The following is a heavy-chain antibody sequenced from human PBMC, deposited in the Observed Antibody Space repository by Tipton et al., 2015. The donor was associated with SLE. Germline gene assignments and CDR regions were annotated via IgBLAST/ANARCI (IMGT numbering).Heavy chain of an antibody. J-gene: IGHJ3*02. Sequence: TLSLTCTVSGGSISSHYWSWIRQPPGKGLEWIGEINHSRSTNYNPSLKSRVTITVDTSKNQFSLKLSSVTAADTAVYYCARDRTGGGAFDIWGQGTMVTVSS. V-gene: IGHV4-34*01. CDR3: ARDRTGGGAFDI. D-gene: IGHD1-14*01. CDR1: GGSISSHY. CDR2: INHSRST.